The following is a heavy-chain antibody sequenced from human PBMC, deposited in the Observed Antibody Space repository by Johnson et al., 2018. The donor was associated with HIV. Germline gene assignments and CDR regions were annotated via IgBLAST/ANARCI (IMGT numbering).Heavy chain of an antibody. CDR3: AKAEQDSGSYEADAFDI. CDR2: ISFDGSHK. J-gene: IGHJ3*02. V-gene: IGHV3-30*18. D-gene: IGHD1-26*01. Sequence: HVQLVESGGGLVKPGGSLRLSCAASGFTFSSYGMHWVRQAPGKGLEWVAVISFDGSHKYYADSVKGRFTISRDNSKNTLYVQMNSLRAEDTAVYYCAKAEQDSGSYEADAFDIWGQGTMVTVSS. CDR1: GFTFSSYG.